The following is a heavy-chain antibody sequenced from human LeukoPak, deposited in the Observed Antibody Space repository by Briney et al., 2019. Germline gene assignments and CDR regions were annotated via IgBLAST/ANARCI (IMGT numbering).Heavy chain of an antibody. Sequence: GGSLRLSCAASGFTFSSYWMSWVRQAPGEGLEWVANINQDGSQKYHVDSVKGRFTISRDNAKKSLYLQMNSLRAEDTAVYYCARLSGGDARWDHFDCWGQGTLVTVSS. V-gene: IGHV3-7*03. CDR1: GFTFSSYW. CDR2: INQDGSQK. CDR3: ARLSGGDARWDHFDC. D-gene: IGHD3-16*01. J-gene: IGHJ4*02.